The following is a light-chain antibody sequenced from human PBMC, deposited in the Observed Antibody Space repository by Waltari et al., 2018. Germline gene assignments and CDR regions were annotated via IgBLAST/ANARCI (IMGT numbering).Light chain of an antibody. CDR1: RSNIGNNY. CDR2: EDT. J-gene: IGLJ7*01. V-gene: IGLV1-51*02. CDR3: GTWDSSLSGAV. Sequence: QSVLTQPPSVSAAPGQRVTISCSGGRSNIGNNYVSWNRQFPGTAPKLHIYEDTDLPSGIAGRFSGSKSCTSATLDITGLQAGDEADYYCGTWDSSLSGAVFGGGTHLTVL.